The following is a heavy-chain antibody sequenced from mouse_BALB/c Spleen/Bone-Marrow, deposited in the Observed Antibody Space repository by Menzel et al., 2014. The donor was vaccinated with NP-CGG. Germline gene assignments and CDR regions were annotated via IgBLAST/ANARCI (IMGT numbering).Heavy chain of an antibody. D-gene: IGHD1-2*01. CDR2: IRNKANGYTT. CDR1: GFTFTDYY. V-gene: IGHV7-3*02. J-gene: IGHJ3*01. Sequence: EVMLVESGGGLVQPGGSLRLSCATSGFTFTDYYMSWVRQPPGKALEWLGFIRNKANGYTTEYSASVKGRFTISRDNSQSILYPQMNTLRAEDSATYYCARDIGLRLRFAYWGQGTLVTVSA. CDR3: ARDIGLRLRFAY.